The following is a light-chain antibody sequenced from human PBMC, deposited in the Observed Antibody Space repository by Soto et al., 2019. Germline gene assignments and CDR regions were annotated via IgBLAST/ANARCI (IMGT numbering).Light chain of an antibody. V-gene: IGLV1-40*01. J-gene: IGLJ1*01. CDR2: GNT. CDR3: QSYDSTLSARYV. CDR1: SSNSGAGYD. Sequence: QSALTKPPSVSSAPGQRVTISCTGSSSNSGAGYDVHLYQQRPGTAPKLLIFGNTNRPSGVPDRFSGSKSGTSASRAITGLQAEDEGDYYCQSYDSTLSARYVFGTGTKVTVL.